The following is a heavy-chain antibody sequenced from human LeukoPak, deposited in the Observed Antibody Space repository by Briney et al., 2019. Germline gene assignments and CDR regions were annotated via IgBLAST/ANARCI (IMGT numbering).Heavy chain of an antibody. Sequence: GGSLRLSCAASGFALSTNYVGWVRQAPGGGLHWVSLLYSDGDTYYADSVKGRFTISRDTSKNTLYLQMNSLRVDDTAVYYCARDLYSSAWYGIHWGQGTLVTVSS. CDR2: LYSDGDT. CDR1: GFALSTNY. CDR3: ARDLYSSAWYGIH. V-gene: IGHV3-53*01. D-gene: IGHD6-19*01. J-gene: IGHJ4*02.